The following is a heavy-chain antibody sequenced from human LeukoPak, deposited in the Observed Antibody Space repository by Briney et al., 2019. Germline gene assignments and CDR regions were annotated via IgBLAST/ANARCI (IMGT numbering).Heavy chain of an antibody. D-gene: IGHD3-10*01. CDR1: GFTFSSHA. CDR3: AKCAWFGDVPGGDY. Sequence: PGGSLRLSCAASGFTFSSHAMSWVRQAPGKGLEWVSAISGDGGITYYAASVKGRFTISRDNSKNTLYLQMNSLGAEDTALYYCAKCAWFGDVPGGDYWGQGILVTVSS. V-gene: IGHV3-23*01. J-gene: IGHJ4*02. CDR2: ISGDGGIT.